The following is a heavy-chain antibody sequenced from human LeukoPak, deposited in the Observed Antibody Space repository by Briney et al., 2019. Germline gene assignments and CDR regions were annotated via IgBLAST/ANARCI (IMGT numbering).Heavy chain of an antibody. CDR3: ARDGFGSTGYFDL. V-gene: IGHV3-64*01. J-gene: IGHJ2*01. CDR2: ISTNGAGT. Sequence: GGSLRLSCAASGFTFGNYAMHWVRQAPGKGLEYVSGISTNGAGTYYANSVKGRFTISRDNSKNTLYLQMGSLRAEDMAVYYCARDGFGSTGYFDLWGRGTLVTVSS. CDR1: GFTFGNYA. D-gene: IGHD2-2*03.